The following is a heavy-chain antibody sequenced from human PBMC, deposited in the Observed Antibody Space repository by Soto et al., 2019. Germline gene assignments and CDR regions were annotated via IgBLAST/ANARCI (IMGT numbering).Heavy chain of an antibody. V-gene: IGHV3-15*01. D-gene: IGHD2-15*01. CDR3: TTDPTVVGYCSGGSCYPNYYYYYMDV. CDR2: IKSKTDGGTT. J-gene: IGHJ6*03. Sequence: GGSLRLSCAASGFTFSNAWMSWVRQAPGKGLEWVGRIKSKTDGGTTDYAAPVKGRFTISRDDSKNTLYLQMNSLKTEDTAVYYCTTDPTVVGYCSGGSCYPNYYYYYMDVWGKGTTVTVSS. CDR1: GFTFSNAW.